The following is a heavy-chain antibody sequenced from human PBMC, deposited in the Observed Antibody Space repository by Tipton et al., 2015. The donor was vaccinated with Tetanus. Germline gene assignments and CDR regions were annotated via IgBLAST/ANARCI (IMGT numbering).Heavy chain of an antibody. J-gene: IGHJ6*02. CDR2: IYQNGDA. CDR3: ARERIEAFYYHGLDV. V-gene: IGHV4-61*08. CDR1: GGSISNSEYY. Sequence: TLSLTCSLSGGSISNSEYYWAWIRQPPGKGLEWIAYIYQNGDANYNPSLQSRVTISVDTSKNQFSLQLAFVTAADTAIYYCARERIEAFYYHGLDVWGPGTTVTVSS. D-gene: IGHD2-21*01.